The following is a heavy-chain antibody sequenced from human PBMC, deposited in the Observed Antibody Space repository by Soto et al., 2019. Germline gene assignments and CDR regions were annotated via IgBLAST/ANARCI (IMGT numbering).Heavy chain of an antibody. V-gene: IGHV1-69*13. Sequence: SVKVSCKASGGTFSSYAISWVRQAPGQGLEWMGGIIPIFGTANYAQKFQGRVTITADESTSTAYMELSSLRSEDTAVYYCARNTGRENWFDPLGQGTLVTVSS. CDR1: GGTFSSYA. D-gene: IGHD5-18*01. J-gene: IGHJ5*02. CDR3: ARNTGRENWFDP. CDR2: IIPIFGTA.